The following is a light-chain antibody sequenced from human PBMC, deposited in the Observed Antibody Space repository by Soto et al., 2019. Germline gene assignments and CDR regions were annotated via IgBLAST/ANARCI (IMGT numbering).Light chain of an antibody. CDR1: ESVSSNF. Sequence: EVVLTQSPGTLSSSPGERATLSCRASESVSSNFLAWYQQKPGQAPRLLIYGASNRATGIPDRFSGSGSETDFTLTISRLEPEDFAVYYCQQYGSSPRTFGQGTKVDI. CDR2: GAS. V-gene: IGKV3-20*01. J-gene: IGKJ1*01. CDR3: QQYGSSPRT.